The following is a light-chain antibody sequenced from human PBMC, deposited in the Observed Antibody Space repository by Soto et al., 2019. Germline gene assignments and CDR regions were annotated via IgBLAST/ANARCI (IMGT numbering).Light chain of an antibody. Sequence: EIALTQSPGTLSLCPGERATLSFRASQTLSNSFIAWYQHKPGQAPRLLVYDTSTRATGIPDRYSGSGSGTDFTLTISRLEPEDFAVFFCQQYGTSEIIFGQGTKVDIK. CDR3: QQYGTSEII. V-gene: IGKV3-20*01. J-gene: IGKJ1*01. CDR2: DTS. CDR1: QTLSNSF.